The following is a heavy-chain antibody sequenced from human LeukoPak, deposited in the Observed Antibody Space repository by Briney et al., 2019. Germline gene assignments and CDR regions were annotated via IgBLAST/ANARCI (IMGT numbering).Heavy chain of an antibody. J-gene: IGHJ4*02. CDR3: MRDRSGGAFDY. V-gene: IGHV7-4-1*02. Sequence: ASVKVSCKASGYTFTTYSMNWVRQAPGQGLEWMGYINTNTGIPTYAQAFTGRFVFSLDTSVTTAYLHISGLQAEDTAVYYCMRDRSGGAFDYWGQGTLVTVSS. D-gene: IGHD3-16*01. CDR2: INTNTGIP. CDR1: GYTFTTYS.